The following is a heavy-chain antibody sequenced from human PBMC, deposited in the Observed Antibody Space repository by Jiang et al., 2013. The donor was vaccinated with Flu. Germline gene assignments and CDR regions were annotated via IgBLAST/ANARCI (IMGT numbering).Heavy chain of an antibody. CDR3: ARGHGDYVGVNNWFDS. CDR1: GYKFSNYW. Sequence: GAEVKKPGDSLKISCKGFGYKFSNYWIAWVRQMPGRGLEWMGYIYPGDSDTTYSPSFEGQITFSADKSINTAFLQWNSLKASDTAMYYCARGHGDYVGVNNWFDSWGQGTL. V-gene: IGHV5-51*03. J-gene: IGHJ5*01. D-gene: IGHD4-17*01. CDR2: IYPGDSDT.